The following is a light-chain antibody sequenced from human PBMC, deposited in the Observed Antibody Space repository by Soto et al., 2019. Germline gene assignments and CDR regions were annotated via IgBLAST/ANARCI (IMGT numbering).Light chain of an antibody. CDR1: TSDVGGYNY. J-gene: IGLJ1*01. CDR2: EVS. V-gene: IGLV2-14*01. CDR3: LSKTSSISYV. Sequence: QSALTQPASVSGSPGQSITISCTGTTSDVGGYNYVSWYQQHPGKVPKLLIHEVSNRPSGVSNRFSGSKSGNTASLTISGLQAEDEADYYCLSKTSSISYVCGTGTKVTV.